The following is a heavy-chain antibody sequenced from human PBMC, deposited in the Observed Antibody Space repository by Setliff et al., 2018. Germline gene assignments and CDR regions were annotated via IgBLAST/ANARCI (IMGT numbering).Heavy chain of an antibody. CDR2: IHRSGST. Sequence: SETLSLTCAVSGYYISSGYYWGWIRQAPGKGLEWSASIHRSGSTYYNPSLKSRVTISVDTSKNQFSLKLSSVTASDTAVYYCARQLCSSGYCYATTFYYWGQGTLVTVSS. CDR3: ARQLCSSGYCYATTFYY. CDR1: GYYISSGYY. V-gene: IGHV4-38-2*01. J-gene: IGHJ4*02. D-gene: IGHD3-22*01.